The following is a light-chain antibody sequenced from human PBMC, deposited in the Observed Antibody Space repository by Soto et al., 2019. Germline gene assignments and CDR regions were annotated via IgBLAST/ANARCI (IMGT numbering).Light chain of an antibody. CDR2: LNSDGSH. CDR3: QTRGTGVV. V-gene: IGLV4-69*01. J-gene: IGLJ2*01. CDR1: SGHSSYA. Sequence: QPVLTQSPSASASLGASVKLTCTLSSGHSSYAIAWHQQQPEKGPRYLMKLNSDGSHSKGDGIPDRFSGSSSGAERYLTSSSLQSEDEADYYCQTRGTGVVFGGGTKLTVL.